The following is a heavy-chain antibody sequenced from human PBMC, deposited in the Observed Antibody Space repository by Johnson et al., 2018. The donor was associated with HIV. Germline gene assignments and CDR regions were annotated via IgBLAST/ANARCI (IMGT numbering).Heavy chain of an antibody. D-gene: IGHD6-19*01. CDR1: GFTFSSYA. V-gene: IGHV3-30*04. J-gene: IGHJ3*02. CDR2: ISYDGRST. Sequence: QVQLVESGGGVVQPGRSLRLSCAASGFTFSSYAMHWVRQAPGKGLEWVAVISYDGRSTPYADSVKGRFTISRDNAKNTLYLQRNSLRAEDTAVYYCARDGPSPGWYSINDAFDIWGQGTMVTVSS. CDR3: ARDGPSPGWYSINDAFDI.